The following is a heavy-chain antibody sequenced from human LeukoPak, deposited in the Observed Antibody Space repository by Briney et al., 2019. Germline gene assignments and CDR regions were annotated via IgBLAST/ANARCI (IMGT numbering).Heavy chain of an antibody. CDR1: GFTFGDHA. V-gene: IGHV3-49*04. CDR2: IRSKTYGGTT. D-gene: IGHD3-3*01. CDR3: TRDGGVGY. J-gene: IGHJ4*02. Sequence: GRSLRLSCTGSGFTFGDHAMRWVRHAPGKGLEWLGFIRSKTYGGTTEYAASVKGRFTISRDDSKSIAYLQMNSLKTEDTAVYYCTRDGGVGYWGQGTLVTVSS.